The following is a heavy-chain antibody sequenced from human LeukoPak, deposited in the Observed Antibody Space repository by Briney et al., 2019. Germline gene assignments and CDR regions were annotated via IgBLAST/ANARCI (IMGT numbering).Heavy chain of an antibody. J-gene: IGHJ4*02. CDR1: GFTLSSYW. CDR3: ARDVMVRGVITRLDY. Sequence: GGSLRLSCAASGFTLSSYWMSWVRQAPGKGLEWVANIKKDGSERNYAESVKGRFTISRDNAKNSLYLQMNSLRAEDTAAYYCARDVMVRGVITRLDYWGQGTLVTVSS. D-gene: IGHD3-10*01. V-gene: IGHV3-7*01. CDR2: IKKDGSER.